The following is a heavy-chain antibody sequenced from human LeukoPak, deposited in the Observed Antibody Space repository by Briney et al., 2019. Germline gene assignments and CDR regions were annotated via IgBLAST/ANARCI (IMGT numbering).Heavy chain of an antibody. Sequence: GASVKVSCKASGGTFSSYAISWVRQAPGQGLEWMGGIIPIFGTANYAQKFQGRVTITADESTSTAYMELSSLRSEDTAVYYCARAYYYDSSGYYPDYWAREPWSPSPQ. D-gene: IGHD3-22*01. V-gene: IGHV1-69*13. CDR3: ARAYYYDSSGYYPDY. CDR1: GGTFSSYA. CDR2: IIPIFGTA. J-gene: IGHJ4*02.